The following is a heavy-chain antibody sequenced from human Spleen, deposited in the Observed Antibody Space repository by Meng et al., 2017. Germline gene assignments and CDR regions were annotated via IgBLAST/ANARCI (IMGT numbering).Heavy chain of an antibody. CDR3: ARKAGNCVSTSCYSLDY. V-gene: IGHV1-69*05. Sequence: SVKVSCKAPGGIFSNYVIGWVRQAPGQGLEWMGGVNAVFGTTNYAQKFQGRVTITTDESTSTVYLELTRLTSEDTAVYFCARKAGNCVSTSCYSLDYWGQGTLVTVSS. CDR2: VNAVFGTT. D-gene: IGHD2-2*01. CDR1: GGIFSNYV. J-gene: IGHJ4*02.